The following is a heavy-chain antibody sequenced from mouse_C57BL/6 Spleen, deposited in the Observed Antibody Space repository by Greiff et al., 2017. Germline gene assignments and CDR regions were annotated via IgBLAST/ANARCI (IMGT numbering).Heavy chain of an antibody. V-gene: IGHV5-17*01. CDR3: ARANYYGSSYDYAMDY. D-gene: IGHD1-1*01. Sequence: EVQLVESGGGLVKPGGSLKLSCAASGFTFSDYGMHWVRQAPEKGLEWVAYISSGSSTIYYADTVKGRFTISRDNAKNTLFLQMTSLRSEDTAMYYCARANYYGSSYDYAMDYWGQGTSVTVSS. J-gene: IGHJ4*01. CDR2: ISSGSSTI. CDR1: GFTFSDYG.